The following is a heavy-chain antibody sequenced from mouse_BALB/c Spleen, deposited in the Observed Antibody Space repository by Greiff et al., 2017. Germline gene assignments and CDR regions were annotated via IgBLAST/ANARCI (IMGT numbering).Heavy chain of an antibody. J-gene: IGHJ2*01. D-gene: IGHD1-1*01. Sequence: EVQRVESGGGLVQPGGSRKLSCAASGFTFSSFGMHWVRQAPEKALEWVAYISSGSSTIYYADTVKGRFTISRDNPKNTLFLQMTSLRSEDTAMYYCARTPHYYGSSQYYFDDWGQGTTLTVSS. CDR1: GFTFSSFG. V-gene: IGHV5-17*02. CDR3: ARTPHYYGSSQYYFDD. CDR2: ISSGSSTI.